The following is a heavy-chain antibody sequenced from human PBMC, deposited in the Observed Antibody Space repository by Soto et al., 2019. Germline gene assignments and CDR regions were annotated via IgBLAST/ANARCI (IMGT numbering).Heavy chain of an antibody. CDR3: ARAVGDPLYYLDY. J-gene: IGHJ4*02. CDR1: SDSISSYY. V-gene: IGHV4-59*08. D-gene: IGHD6-19*01. Sequence: NTSETLSLTCTVSSDSISSYYWIWIRQSPGKGLAWIGYTDYSGNTNYNPSLKSRVTISGDTSKNQFSLRLSPVTAADTAVYYCARAVGDPLYYLDYWGQGTLVTVSS. CDR2: TDYSGNT.